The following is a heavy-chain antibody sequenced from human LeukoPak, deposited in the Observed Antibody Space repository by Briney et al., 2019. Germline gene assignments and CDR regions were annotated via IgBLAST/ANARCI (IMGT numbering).Heavy chain of an antibody. CDR3: ARVSKSSSWYSIDY. Sequence: WINPNSGGTNYAQKFQGWVTMTRDTSISTAYMELSRLRSDDTAVYYCARVSKSSSWYSIDYWGQGTLVTVSS. CDR2: INPNSGGT. V-gene: IGHV1-2*04. J-gene: IGHJ4*02. D-gene: IGHD6-13*01.